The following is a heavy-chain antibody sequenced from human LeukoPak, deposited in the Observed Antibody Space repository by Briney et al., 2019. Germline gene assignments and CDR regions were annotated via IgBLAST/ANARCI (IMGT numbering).Heavy chain of an antibody. D-gene: IGHD3-22*01. J-gene: IGHJ4*02. Sequence: GGSLRLSCTTSGFTFGSYAMSWVRQAPGKGLEWVSTMTGSGDFTYYADSVKGRFTVSRDNSKNTLYLHMSSLRAEDTAIYYCANPDSSGFYLSIRFDFWGQGTLVTVSS. CDR3: ANPDSSGFYLSIRFDF. V-gene: IGHV3-23*01. CDR2: MTGSGDFT. CDR1: GFTFGSYA.